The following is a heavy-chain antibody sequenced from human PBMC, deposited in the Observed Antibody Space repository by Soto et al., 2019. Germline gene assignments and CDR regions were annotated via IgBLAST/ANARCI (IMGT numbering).Heavy chain of an antibody. D-gene: IGHD3-10*01. CDR2: IYYTGNT. Sequence: QVHLQESGPGLVKPSETLSLTCTVSGGSISTYYWSWIRQPPGKGLEWIGYIYYTGNTKYNPSLKSRVAISVDTSKDHFSLELSSVTAADTAVYYCARGRFGELSPFDYWGQGTLVTVSS. V-gene: IGHV4-59*01. J-gene: IGHJ4*02. CDR1: GGSISTYY. CDR3: ARGRFGELSPFDY.